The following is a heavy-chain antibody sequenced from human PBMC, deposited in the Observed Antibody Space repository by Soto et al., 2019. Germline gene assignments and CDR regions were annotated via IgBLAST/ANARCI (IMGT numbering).Heavy chain of an antibody. Sequence: GGSLRLSCAASGFTFSDYYMSWIRQAPGKGLEWVSYISSSGSTIYYADSVKGRFTISRDNAKNQFSLKLSSVTAADTAVYYCAREVPDYDFWSGPEGYFDYWGQGTLVTVSS. CDR2: ISSSGSTI. V-gene: IGHV3-11*01. CDR1: GFTFSDYY. D-gene: IGHD3-3*01. CDR3: AREVPDYDFWSGPEGYFDY. J-gene: IGHJ4*02.